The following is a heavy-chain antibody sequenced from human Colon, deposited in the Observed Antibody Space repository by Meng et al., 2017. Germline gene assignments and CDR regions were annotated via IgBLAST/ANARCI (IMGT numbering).Heavy chain of an antibody. V-gene: IGHV4-4*02. D-gene: IGHD4-23*01. CDR2: IDHRGDP. CDR3: ARHGGYYQDY. CDR1: GGSITTNSY. J-gene: IGHJ4*02. Sequence: VHLLECGPGLGTPSGILPHSCAVSGGSITTNSYWSWFRQSPEKGLEWIGQIDHRGDPYYNPSLKSRVTMSVDRSKSQVSLQLTSVTAADTAGYYCARHGGYYQDYWGQGTLVTVSS.